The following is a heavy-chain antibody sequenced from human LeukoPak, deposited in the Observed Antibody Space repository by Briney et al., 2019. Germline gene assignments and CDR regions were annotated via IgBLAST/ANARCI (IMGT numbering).Heavy chain of an antibody. J-gene: IGHJ5*02. D-gene: IGHD6-19*01. Sequence: SETLSLTCAVYGGSLSDFYWNWVRQTPGKGLEWIGEISNGGTTSYNPSLMSRVTISIDPSKNQFSLKLTSVTAADTSAYYCARGPRDTSGWWGWFDTWGQGNLVSVSS. CDR1: GGSLSDFY. CDR3: ARGPRDTSGWWGWFDT. V-gene: IGHV4-34*01. CDR2: ISNGGTT.